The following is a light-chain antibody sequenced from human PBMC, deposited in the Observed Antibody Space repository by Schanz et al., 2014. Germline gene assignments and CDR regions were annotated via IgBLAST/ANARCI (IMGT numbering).Light chain of an antibody. CDR1: SSDVGGYNY. J-gene: IGLJ2*01. Sequence: QSALTQPRSVSGSPGQSVTISCTGTSSDVGGYNYVSWYQQHPGKAPKVMIYEVSKRPSGVPDRFSGSKSGNTASLAISGLQSEDEADYYCQSYDSSLSVVFGGGTQLTVL. V-gene: IGLV2-11*01. CDR2: EVS. CDR3: QSYDSSLSVV.